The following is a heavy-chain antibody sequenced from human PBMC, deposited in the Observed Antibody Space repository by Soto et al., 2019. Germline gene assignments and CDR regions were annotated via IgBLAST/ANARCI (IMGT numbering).Heavy chain of an antibody. J-gene: IGHJ4*02. Sequence: PGESLKISCQASGYSFISSWIGWVRQRPGKGLEWMGIIYLGDSDTRYSPSFQGQVTISADKSTSTAYLQWSSLKASDTATYYCARMMAASGTAFDYWGQGALVTVSS. CDR1: GYSFISSW. V-gene: IGHV5-51*01. D-gene: IGHD6-13*01. CDR3: ARMMAASGTAFDY. CDR2: IYLGDSDT.